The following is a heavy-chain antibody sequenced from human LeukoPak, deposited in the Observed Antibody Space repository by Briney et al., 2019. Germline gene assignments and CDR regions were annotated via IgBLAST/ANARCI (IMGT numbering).Heavy chain of an antibody. CDR3: ARDYGG. J-gene: IGHJ4*02. V-gene: IGHV3-21*01. CDR2: ISGSSSYI. D-gene: IGHD3-10*01. Sequence: GGSLRLSCAASGFTFSSYSMNWARQAPGKGLEWVSSISGSSSYIYYADSVKGRFTISRDNAKNSLYLQMNSRRAEDTAVYYWARDYGGGGREPLVPVP. CDR1: GFTFSSYS.